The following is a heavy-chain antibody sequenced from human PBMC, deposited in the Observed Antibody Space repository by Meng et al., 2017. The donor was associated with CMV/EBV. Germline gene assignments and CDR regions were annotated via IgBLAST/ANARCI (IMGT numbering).Heavy chain of an antibody. CDR2: IYYSGST. Sequence: QMQLPESGPGLVKPSQTLSLTCTVSGGSISSGDYYWSWIRQPPGKGLEWIGYIYYSGSTYYNPSLKSRVTISVDTSKNQFSLKLSSVTAADTAVYYCARVTSRVAGAFDYWGQGTLVTVSS. J-gene: IGHJ4*02. CDR3: ARVTSRVAGAFDY. D-gene: IGHD1-14*01. CDR1: GGSISSGDYY. V-gene: IGHV4-30-4*08.